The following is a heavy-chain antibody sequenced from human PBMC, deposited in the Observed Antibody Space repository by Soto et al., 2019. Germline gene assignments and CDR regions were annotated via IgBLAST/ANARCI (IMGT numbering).Heavy chain of an antibody. CDR1: GFSLSTSGMC. CDR3: ARYYDSSGYYYPGFDY. Sequence: SGPTLVNPTQTLTLTCTFSGFSLSTSGMCVSWIRQPPGKALEWLARIDWDDDKYYSTSLKTRLTISKDTSKNQVVLTMTNMDPVDTATYYCARYYDSSGYYYPGFDYWAREPWSPSPQ. CDR2: IDWDDDK. V-gene: IGHV2-70*11. J-gene: IGHJ4*02. D-gene: IGHD3-22*01.